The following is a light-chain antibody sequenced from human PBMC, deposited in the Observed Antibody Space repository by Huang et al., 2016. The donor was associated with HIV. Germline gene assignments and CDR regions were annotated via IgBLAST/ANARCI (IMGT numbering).Light chain of an antibody. CDR1: RIVSTN. Sequence: IVMTQSPATLSVSPGERGSLYCRANRIVSTNLAWYQQRPGQAPRLLIYGSSTRAPGSPARFRGSGSGTDFSLTISRLQSEDFALYYCHQYNNWLLSFGGGTRVDI. CDR3: HQYNNWLLS. J-gene: IGKJ4*01. CDR2: GSS. V-gene: IGKV3-15*01.